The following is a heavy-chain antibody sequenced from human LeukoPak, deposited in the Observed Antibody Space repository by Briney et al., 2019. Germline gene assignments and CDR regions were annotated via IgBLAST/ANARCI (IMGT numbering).Heavy chain of an antibody. CDR3: ARDLTAIGAFDI. V-gene: IGHV3-33*01. CDR1: GFTFSSYG. CDR2: IWYDGSNK. J-gene: IGHJ3*02. Sequence: GGSLRLSCAASGFTFSSYGMRWVRQAPGKGLEWVAVIWYDGSNKYYADSVKGRFTISRDNSKNTLYLQMNSLRAEDTAVYYCARDLTAIGAFDIWGQGTMVTVSS. D-gene: IGHD2-21*02.